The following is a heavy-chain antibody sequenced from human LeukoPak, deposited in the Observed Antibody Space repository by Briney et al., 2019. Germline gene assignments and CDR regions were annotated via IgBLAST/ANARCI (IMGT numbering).Heavy chain of an antibody. CDR2: MNPNSGNT. D-gene: IGHD3-3*01. CDR1: GYTFTSYD. J-gene: IGHJ4*02. Sequence: ASVKVSCKASGYTFTSYDINWVRQATGQGLEWMGWMNPNSGNTGYAQKFQGRVTMTRDTSISTAYMELSRLRSDDTAVYYCARRGSSGVVILFDYWGQGTLVTVSS. CDR3: ARRGSSGVVILFDY. V-gene: IGHV1-8*01.